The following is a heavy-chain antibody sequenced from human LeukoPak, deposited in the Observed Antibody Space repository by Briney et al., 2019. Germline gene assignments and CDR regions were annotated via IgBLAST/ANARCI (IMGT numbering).Heavy chain of an antibody. CDR2: ISSSSSYI. CDR3: ARAGGSPYYYYYYMDV. V-gene: IGHV3-21*01. CDR1: GFTFSSYS. J-gene: IGHJ6*03. Sequence: GGSLRLSCAASGFTFSSYSMNWVRQAPGKGLEWVSSISSSSSYIYYADSVKGRFTISRDNAKNSLYLQMNSLRAEDTAVYYCARAGGSPYYYYYYMDVWGKGTTVTVSS. D-gene: IGHD3-10*01.